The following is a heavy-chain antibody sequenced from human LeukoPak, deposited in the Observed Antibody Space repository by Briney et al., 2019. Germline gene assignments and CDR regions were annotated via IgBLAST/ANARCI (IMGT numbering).Heavy chain of an antibody. D-gene: IGHD2-15*01. J-gene: IGHJ2*01. CDR3: ARADSYCSGGSCYKYWYFDL. Sequence: GGTLRLSCAASGFTFNSYDMHWVRQATGKGLEWVSAIGTAGDTYYSGSVKGRFTISRDNAKNSLYLQMNSLRAGDTAVYYCARADSYCSGGSCYKYWYFDLWGRGTLVTASS. V-gene: IGHV3-13*04. CDR1: GFTFNSYD. CDR2: IGTAGDT.